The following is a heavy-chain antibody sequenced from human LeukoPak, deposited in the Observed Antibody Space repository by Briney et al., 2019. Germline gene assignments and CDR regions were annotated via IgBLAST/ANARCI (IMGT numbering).Heavy chain of an antibody. D-gene: IGHD3-22*01. J-gene: IGHJ3*02. Sequence: ASVKVSCKASGYTFTGYYMHWVRRAPGQGLEWMGWINPNSGGTNYAQKFQGRVTMTRDTSISTAYMELSRLRSDDTAVYYCARDRWYYYDSSGYYSDAFDIWGQGTMVTVS. CDR2: INPNSGGT. V-gene: IGHV1-2*02. CDR3: ARDRWYYYDSSGYYSDAFDI. CDR1: GYTFTGYY.